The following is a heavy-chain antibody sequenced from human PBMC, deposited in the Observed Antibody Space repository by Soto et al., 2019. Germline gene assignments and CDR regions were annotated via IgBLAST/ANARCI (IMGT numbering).Heavy chain of an antibody. CDR3: ARLGLRVYDFDS. V-gene: IGHV4-59*03. Sequence: SETLSLTCTVSGASMSNDYWSWIRQPPGKGLECIGYIYSNGIANYSPSLKSRVTISMDSSKNQFSLKLSSVTAADTAVYHCARLGLRVYDFDSWGQGTLVTVSS. CDR1: GASMSNDY. D-gene: IGHD3-16*01. J-gene: IGHJ4*01. CDR2: IYSNGIA.